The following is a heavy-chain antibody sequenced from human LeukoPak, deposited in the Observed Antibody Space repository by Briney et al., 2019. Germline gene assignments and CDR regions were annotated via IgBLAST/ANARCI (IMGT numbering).Heavy chain of an antibody. Sequence: SQTLSLTCTVSGGSISSGGYYWSWIRQHPGKGLECIGYLFYSGSPYYNPSLKRRFTITVGTSKNQFSLKLSCVTAADTAVYYWARVARGNYDNVWGSYRADAFDIWGQGTMVSVSS. J-gene: IGHJ3*02. D-gene: IGHD3-16*02. CDR3: ARVARGNYDNVWGSYRADAFDI. V-gene: IGHV4-31*03. CDR1: GGSISSGGYY. CDR2: LFYSGSP.